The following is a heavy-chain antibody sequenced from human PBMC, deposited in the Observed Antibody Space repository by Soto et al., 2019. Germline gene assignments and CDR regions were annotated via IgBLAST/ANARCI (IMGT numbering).Heavy chain of an antibody. CDR1: WGSIRGYC. J-gene: IGHJ4*02. CDR2: INNSGRT. CDR3: ARTKRQQLDTAMVGDNDFDY. D-gene: IGHD5-18*01. V-gene: IGHV4-34*01. Sequence: THPHTSTVDWGSIRGYCCGGISQPPGNGLRWIGEINNSGRTNYKPSLKSRVTISVDTSKKQCGLKLSSVTAADTAVYYCARTKRQQLDTAMVGDNDFDYWGERT.